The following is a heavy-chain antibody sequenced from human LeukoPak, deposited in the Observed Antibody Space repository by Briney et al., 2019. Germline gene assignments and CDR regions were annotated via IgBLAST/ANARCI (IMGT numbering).Heavy chain of an antibody. CDR1: GYTFTSYA. CDR3: ARASRNYYDSSGYYYRYFDY. V-gene: IGHV7-4-1*02. D-gene: IGHD3-22*01. J-gene: IGHJ4*02. Sequence: GASVKVSCKASGYTFTSYAMNWVRQPPGQGLEWMGWINTNTGNPTYAQGFTGRFVFSLDTSVSTAYLQISSLKAEDTAVYYCARASRNYYDSSGYYYRYFDYWGQGTLVTVSS. CDR2: INTNTGNP.